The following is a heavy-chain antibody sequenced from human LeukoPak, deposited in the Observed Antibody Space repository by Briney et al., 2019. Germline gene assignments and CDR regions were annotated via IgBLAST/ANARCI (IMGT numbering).Heavy chain of an antibody. Sequence: GESLKISCKGSGYSFTYYWIGWVRQMPGKGLEWMGIIYPGDSDTRYRPSFQGQVTISVDKSISTAYLQWGSLEASDTAIYYCARRESEDEGSGYDYWGQGTLVTVSS. CDR2: IYPGDSDT. CDR1: GYSFTYYW. D-gene: IGHD3-22*01. J-gene: IGHJ4*02. V-gene: IGHV5-51*01. CDR3: ARRESEDEGSGYDY.